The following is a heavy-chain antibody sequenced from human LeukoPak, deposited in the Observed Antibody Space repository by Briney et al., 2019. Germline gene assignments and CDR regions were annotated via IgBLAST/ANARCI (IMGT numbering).Heavy chain of an antibody. CDR3: ARIPRTTSFDY. D-gene: IGHD4-17*01. CDR1: GFTFSSYA. J-gene: IGHJ4*02. V-gene: IGHV3-30*04. Sequence: GRSLRLSCAASGFTFSSYAMHWVRQAPGKGLEWVAVISYDGSNKYYADSVKGRFTISRDNSKNTLYLQMNSLRAEDTAVYYCARIPRTTSFDYWGQGTLVIVSS. CDR2: ISYDGSNK.